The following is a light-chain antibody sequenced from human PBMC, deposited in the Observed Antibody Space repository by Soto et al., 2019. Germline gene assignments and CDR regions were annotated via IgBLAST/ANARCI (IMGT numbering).Light chain of an antibody. Sequence: QSLLTQPPSASGTPGQRVTISCSGSSYNIESNFVYWYQQFPGTAPRLLIYRNNQRPSGVPDRFSGSKSGTSASLAISALRSEDEADYYCTVWDDSLRGRLFGGGTKVTVL. CDR3: TVWDDSLRGRL. V-gene: IGLV1-47*01. CDR2: RNN. J-gene: IGLJ2*01. CDR1: SYNIESNF.